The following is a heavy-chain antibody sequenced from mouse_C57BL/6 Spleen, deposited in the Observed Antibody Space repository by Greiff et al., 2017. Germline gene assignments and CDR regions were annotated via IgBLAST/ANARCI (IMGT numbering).Heavy chain of an antibody. CDR2: INPNNGGT. V-gene: IGHV1-18*01. CDR1: GYTFTDYN. Sequence: VQLQQSGPELVKPGASVKIPCKASGYTFTDYNMDWVKQSHGKSLEWIGDINPNNGGTIYNQKFKGKDTLTVEKSSSTAYMELRSLTSEDTAVYYCARFYYYGSSLNYYAMDYWGQGTSVTVSS. CDR3: ARFYYYGSSLNYYAMDY. D-gene: IGHD1-1*01. J-gene: IGHJ4*01.